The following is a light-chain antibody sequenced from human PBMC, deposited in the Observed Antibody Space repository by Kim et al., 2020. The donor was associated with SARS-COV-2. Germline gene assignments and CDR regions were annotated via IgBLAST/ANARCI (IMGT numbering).Light chain of an antibody. Sequence: SVALGQTVRITCQGDSLRSYYASWYQQKPGQAPVLVIYGKNNRPSGIPDRFSGSSSGNTASLTITGAQAEDEADYYCNYRDSSGNLFGGGTKVTVL. CDR3: NYRDSSGNL. V-gene: IGLV3-19*01. J-gene: IGLJ2*01. CDR2: GKN. CDR1: SLRSYY.